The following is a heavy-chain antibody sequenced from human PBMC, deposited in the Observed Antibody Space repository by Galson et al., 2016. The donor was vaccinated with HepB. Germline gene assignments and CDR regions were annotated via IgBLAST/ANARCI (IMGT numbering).Heavy chain of an antibody. CDR3: TTARRYKGYSGHNPYYYYNGMDV. CDR1: GFTFSDAW. D-gene: IGHD5-12*01. V-gene: IGHV3-15*01. Sequence: SLRLSCAASGFTFSDAWMSWVRQAPGKGLEWVGRIISETDGGTTDYAAPVKGRFTSSRYGSKNTRYLQMNSLEAADTAVYYCTTARRYKGYSGHNPYYYYNGMDVWGQGTTVTVSS. J-gene: IGHJ6*02. CDR2: IISETDGGTT.